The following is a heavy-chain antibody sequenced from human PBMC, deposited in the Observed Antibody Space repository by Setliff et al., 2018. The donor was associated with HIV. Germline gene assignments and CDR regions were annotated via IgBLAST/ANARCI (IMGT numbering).Heavy chain of an antibody. J-gene: IGHJ6*03. CDR1: GVSISSGSYY. CDR3: ARDKGYYYMDV. Sequence: SETLSLTCTVSGVSISSGSYYWSWIQQSAGKGLEWIGRIYTSGSTNDNPPLKSRITISVDTSNNQFPLRLSSVTAADTAVYYCARDKGYYYMDVWGKGITVTVSS. CDR2: IYTSGST. V-gene: IGHV4-61*02.